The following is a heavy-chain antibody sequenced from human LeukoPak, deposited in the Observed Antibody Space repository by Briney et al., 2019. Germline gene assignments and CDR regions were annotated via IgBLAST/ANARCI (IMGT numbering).Heavy chain of an antibody. J-gene: IGHJ4*02. Sequence: PGGSLRFSCAASGFTFSSYAMSWVRQAPGKGLEWVSAISGSGGSTYYADSVKGRFTISRDNSKNTLYLQMNSLRAEDTAVYYCAREGSKGNYFDYWGQGTLVTVSS. D-gene: IGHD3-10*01. V-gene: IGHV3-23*01. CDR3: AREGSKGNYFDY. CDR1: GFTFSSYA. CDR2: ISGSGGST.